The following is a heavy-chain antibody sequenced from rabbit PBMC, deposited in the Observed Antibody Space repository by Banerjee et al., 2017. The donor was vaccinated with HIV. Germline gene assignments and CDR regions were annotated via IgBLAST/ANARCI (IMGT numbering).Heavy chain of an antibody. CDR2: ISAGSSGST. CDR3: ARGGVNYHDYGL. CDR1: GFTLSSYW. V-gene: IGHV1S45*01. Sequence: QEQLEESGGDLVKPEGSLTLTCTASGFTLSSYWMSWVRQAPGKGLEWIACISAGSSGSTYYASWAKGRFTISKTSSTTVTLQMTSLTVADTATYFCARGGVNYHDYGLWGPGTLVTVS. D-gene: IGHD7-1*01. J-gene: IGHJ4*01.